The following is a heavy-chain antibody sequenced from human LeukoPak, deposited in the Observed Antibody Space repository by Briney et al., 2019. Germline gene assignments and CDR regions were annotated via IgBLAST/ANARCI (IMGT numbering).Heavy chain of an antibody. J-gene: IGHJ5*02. CDR3: ARLDRVDDDESWFDP. Sequence: PSETPSLTCTVSGGFLNRGNYYWGWIRQPPGKGLEWIGTIFHNGRTLYNPSLESRVTISIDTSKNQFSLRLNSVTAADTSVYYCARLDRVDDDESWFDPWGQGTLVTVSS. CDR2: IFHNGRT. D-gene: IGHD1-1*01. V-gene: IGHV4-39*01. CDR1: GGFLNRGNYY.